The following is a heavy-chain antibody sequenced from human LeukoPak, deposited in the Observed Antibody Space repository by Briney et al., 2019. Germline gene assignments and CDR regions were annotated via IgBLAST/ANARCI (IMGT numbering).Heavy chain of an antibody. CDR2: IYHSGST. J-gene: IGHJ4*02. CDR1: GYSISSGYY. Sequence: SETLSLTCAVSGYSISSGYYWGWIRQPPGKGLEWIGSIYHSGSTYYNPSLKSRVIISVDTSKNQFSLKLSSVTAADTAVYYCARHHRLYYYDSSGYYVDYWGQGTLVTVSS. V-gene: IGHV4-38-2*01. CDR3: ARHHRLYYYDSSGYYVDY. D-gene: IGHD3-22*01.